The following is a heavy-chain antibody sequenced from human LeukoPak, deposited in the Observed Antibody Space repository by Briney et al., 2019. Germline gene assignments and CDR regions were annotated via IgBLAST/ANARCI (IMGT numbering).Heavy chain of an antibody. J-gene: IGHJ4*02. CDR3: ARDYLLWFGESSTYFDY. V-gene: IGHV3-23*01. CDR1: GFTFSSYA. CDR2: ISGSGGST. D-gene: IGHD3-10*01. Sequence: GGSLRLSCAASGFTFSSYAMSWVRQAPGKGLEWVSAISGSGGSTYYADSVKGRFTISRDNSKNTLYLQMNSLRAEDTAVYYCARDYLLWFGESSTYFDYWGQGTLVTVSS.